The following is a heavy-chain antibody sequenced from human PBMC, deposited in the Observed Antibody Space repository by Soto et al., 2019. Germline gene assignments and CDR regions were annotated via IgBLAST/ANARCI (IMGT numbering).Heavy chain of an antibody. CDR2: ITSGGST. J-gene: IGHJ5*02. V-gene: IGHV3-23*01. Sequence: QPGGSLRLCCAASGFTFSNYAMNWVRQAPGKGLDWVSTITSGGSTDYADSVKGRFTISRDNSKNTLYLQMSSLRAEDTAVYHCARQVTGHPNRFDPWGQGTLVTVSS. CDR3: ARQVTGHPNRFDP. CDR1: GFTFSNYA. D-gene: IGHD4-4*01.